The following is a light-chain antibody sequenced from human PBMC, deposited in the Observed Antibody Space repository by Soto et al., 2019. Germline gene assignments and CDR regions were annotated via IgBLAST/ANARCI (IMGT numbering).Light chain of an antibody. CDR3: QSYDSSLRDVV. CDR1: SSNIGAGYD. V-gene: IGLV1-40*01. CDR2: RNS. J-gene: IGLJ2*01. Sequence: QSVLTQPPSVSGAPGQRVTISCTGSSSNIGAGYDVHWYQQLPGTGPKLLISRNSNRPSGVPDRFSGSNFGTSASLAITGLQAEDEGDYYCQSYDSSLRDVVFGGGTKVTVL.